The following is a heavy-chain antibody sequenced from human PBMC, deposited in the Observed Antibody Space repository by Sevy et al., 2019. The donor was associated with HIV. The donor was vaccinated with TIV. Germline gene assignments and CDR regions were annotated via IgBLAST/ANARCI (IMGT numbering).Heavy chain of an antibody. CDR2: IYYSGST. Sequence: SETLSLTCTVSGGSISSSSYYWGWIRQPPGKGLEWIGSIYYSGSTYYNPSLKSRVTISVDTSKNQFSLKLGSVTAADTAVYYCARPRGYSSSPNWFDPWGQGTLVTVSS. D-gene: IGHD6-13*01. J-gene: IGHJ5*02. CDR1: GGSISSSSYY. CDR3: ARPRGYSSSPNWFDP. V-gene: IGHV4-39*01.